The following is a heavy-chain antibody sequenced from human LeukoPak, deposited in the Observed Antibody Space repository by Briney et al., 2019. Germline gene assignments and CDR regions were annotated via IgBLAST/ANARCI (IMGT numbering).Heavy chain of an antibody. Sequence: GGSLRLSCAASGFTFSSYGMHWVRQAPGKGLEWVAFIRYDGSNKYYADSVKGRFTISRDNSKNTLYLQMNSLRAEDTAVYYCAKDGVAAVGFNDYYYMDVWGKGTTVSVSS. CDR1: GFTFSSYG. CDR3: AKDGVAAVGFNDYYYMDV. V-gene: IGHV3-30*02. CDR2: IRYDGSNK. D-gene: IGHD6-13*01. J-gene: IGHJ6*03.